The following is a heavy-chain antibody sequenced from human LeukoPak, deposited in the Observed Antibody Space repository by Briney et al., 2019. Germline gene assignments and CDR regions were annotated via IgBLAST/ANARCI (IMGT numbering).Heavy chain of an antibody. J-gene: IGHJ6*04. CDR2: IYHSGST. CDR3: ARNDYGDYKPFYYGMDV. D-gene: IGHD4-17*01. CDR1: GGSISSSNW. V-gene: IGHV4-4*02. Sequence: SETLSLTCAVSGGSISSSNWWSWVRQPPGKGLEWIGEIYHSGSTNYNPSLKSRVTISVDKSKNQFSLKLSSVTAADTAVYYCARNDYGDYKPFYYGMDVRGKGTTVTVSS.